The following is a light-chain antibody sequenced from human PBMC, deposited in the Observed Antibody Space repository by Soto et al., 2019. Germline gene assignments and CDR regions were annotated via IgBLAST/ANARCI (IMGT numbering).Light chain of an antibody. V-gene: IGKV1-5*01. CDR3: QQYDSYPYT. CDR1: QSIGTW. Sequence: DIQMTQSPSTLSASVGDRVTITCRASQSIGTWLAWYQQKPGKAPKLLIYDAFNLESEVPSRFSGSGSGTEFTLTISSLQPDDFAPYYCQQYDSYPYTFGQGTQLEIK. J-gene: IGKJ2*01. CDR2: DAF.